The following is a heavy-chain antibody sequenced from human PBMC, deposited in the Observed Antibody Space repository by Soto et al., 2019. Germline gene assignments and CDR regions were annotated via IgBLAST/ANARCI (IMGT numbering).Heavy chain of an antibody. Sequence: QGQLVQSGAEVKKPGASVKVSCKASGYIFNNHAIHWVRQAPGQRFEWMGWINSGNGNTKYSEDLEGRVTFTRATVATTVYMELTSLTSEDSAIYYCARDQAGTGWYVDWFDPWGQGTLVVVSS. CDR1: GYIFNNHA. CDR2: INSGNGNT. D-gene: IGHD6-19*01. V-gene: IGHV1-3*01. CDR3: ARDQAGTGWYVDWFDP. J-gene: IGHJ5*02.